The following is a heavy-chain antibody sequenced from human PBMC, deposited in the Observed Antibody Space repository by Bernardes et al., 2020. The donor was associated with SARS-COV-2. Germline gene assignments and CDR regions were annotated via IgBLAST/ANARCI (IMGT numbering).Heavy chain of an antibody. V-gene: IGHV3-30-3*01. Sequence: GGSLRLSCAASGFTFSNYAMRWVRQAPGKGLEWVAIISYDGTTKYNADSVKGRFTISRDNSKNTLFLQMNSLTPEDTAVYYCAREWEEYTSSLFDYWGQGTLVTVSS. CDR1: GFTFSNYA. CDR2: ISYDGTTK. CDR3: AREWEEYTSSLFDY. J-gene: IGHJ4*02. D-gene: IGHD6-6*01.